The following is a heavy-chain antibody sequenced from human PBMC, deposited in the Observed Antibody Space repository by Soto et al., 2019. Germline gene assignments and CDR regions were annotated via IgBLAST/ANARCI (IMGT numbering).Heavy chain of an antibody. V-gene: IGHV1-69*12. J-gene: IGHJ6*02. D-gene: IGHD5-12*01. Sequence: QVQLVQSGAEVKKPGSSVKVSCKASGGTFSSYAISWVRQAPGQGLEWMGGIISIFGTANYAQKFQGRVTITAXXSXSXXYMELSSLRSEDTAVYYCAREWLRFDYYYYYGMDVWGQGTTVTVSS. CDR1: GGTFSSYA. CDR3: AREWLRFDYYYYYGMDV. CDR2: IISIFGTA.